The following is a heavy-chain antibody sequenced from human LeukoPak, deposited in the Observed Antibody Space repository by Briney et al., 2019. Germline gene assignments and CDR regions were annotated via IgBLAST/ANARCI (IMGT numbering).Heavy chain of an antibody. CDR2: IYYSGST. CDR1: GGSISSGGYY. J-gene: IGHJ4*02. V-gene: IGHV4-31*03. D-gene: IGHD3-3*01. Sequence: SETLSLTCTVSGGSISSGGYYWSWIRQHPGKGLEWIGYIYYSGSTYYNPSLKSRVTISVDTSKNQFSLKLSSVTAADTAVYYCAGNTYYDFWSGYYPLDYWGQGTLVTVSS. CDR3: AGNTYYDFWSGYYPLDY.